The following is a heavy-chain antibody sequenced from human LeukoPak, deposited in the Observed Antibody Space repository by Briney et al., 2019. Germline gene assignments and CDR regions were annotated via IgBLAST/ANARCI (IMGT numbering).Heavy chain of an antibody. CDR3: AKDVGAMDGFDY. CDR2: ISWNSGSI. CDR1: GFTFDDYA. Sequence: GGSLRLSCAASGFTFDDYAMHWVRQAPGKGLEWVSGISWNSGSIGYADSVKGRFTISRDNAKNSLYLQMNSLRAEDTALYYCAKDVGAMDGFDYRGQGTLVTVSS. D-gene: IGHD1-26*01. J-gene: IGHJ4*02. V-gene: IGHV3-9*01.